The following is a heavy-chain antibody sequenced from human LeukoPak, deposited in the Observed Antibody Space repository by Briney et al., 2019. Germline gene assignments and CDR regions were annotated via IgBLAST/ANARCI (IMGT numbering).Heavy chain of an antibody. D-gene: IGHD3-22*01. CDR2: IEYDESKT. J-gene: IGHJ6*02. CDR1: GFTFSNCW. CDR3: ARDTYFYNSSAFYHYYYGMDV. V-gene: IGHV3-74*01. Sequence: GGPLRLSCAASGFTFSNCWMHWVRQAPGKGLEWVSRIEYDESKTKYADSVKGRFTISRDNAKNTLYLQMNSLRAEDTAVYYCARDTYFYNSSAFYHYYYGMDVWGQGTTVTVSS.